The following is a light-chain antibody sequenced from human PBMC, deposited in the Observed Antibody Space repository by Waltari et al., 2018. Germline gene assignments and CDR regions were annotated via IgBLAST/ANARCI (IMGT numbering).Light chain of an antibody. CDR2: KAN. CDR3: ALYMGSGIWV. J-gene: IGLJ3*02. CDR1: SGSLSTTSY. V-gene: IGLV8-61*01. Sequence: QTVVTQEPSLSVSPGGTVTLTCALSSGSLSTTSYATWYQQTPAQAPRTLVYKANASSAGVTDRFSGSILGNTAALTITGAQADDESDYYCALYMGSGIWVFGGGTRLTVL.